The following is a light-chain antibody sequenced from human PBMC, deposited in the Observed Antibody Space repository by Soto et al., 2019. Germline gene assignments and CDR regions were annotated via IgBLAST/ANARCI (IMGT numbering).Light chain of an antibody. CDR2: EVN. J-gene: IGLJ1*01. CDR1: SSDVGSHNL. V-gene: IGLV2-14*02. Sequence: QSVLTQPASVSGSPGQSITISCTGTSSDVGSHNLVSWYQQHPGKAPKLMIYEVNNRPSGVSNRFSGSKSGNTASLTISGLQAEDEADYYCSSFTRTSTYVFGTGTKLTVL. CDR3: SSFTRTSTYV.